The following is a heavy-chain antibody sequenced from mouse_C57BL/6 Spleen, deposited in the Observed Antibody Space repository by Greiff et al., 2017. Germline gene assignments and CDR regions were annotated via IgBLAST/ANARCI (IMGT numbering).Heavy chain of an antibody. CDR1: GYTFTDYE. CDR3: TRAKDGRGY. J-gene: IGHJ2*01. D-gene: IGHD1-1*01. Sequence: QVQLQQSGAELVRPGASVTLSCKASGYTFTDYEMHWVKQTPVHGLEWIGAIDPETGGTAYNQKFKGKAILTADKSSSTAYMGLRSLTSEASAVYCCTRAKDGRGYWGQGTTLTVSS. V-gene: IGHV1-15*01. CDR2: IDPETGGT.